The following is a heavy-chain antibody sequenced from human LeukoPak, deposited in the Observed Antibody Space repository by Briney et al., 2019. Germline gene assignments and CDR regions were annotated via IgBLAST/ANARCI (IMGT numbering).Heavy chain of an antibody. J-gene: IGHJ6*04. Sequence: SETLSLTCTVSGGSISSSNYYWSWIRQPPGKGLEWIGYIYYSGSTNYNPSLKSRVTISVDTSKNQFSLKLSSVTAADTAVYYCARDRSRQMDVWGKGTTVTVSS. V-gene: IGHV4-61*01. CDR3: ARDRSRQMDV. CDR2: IYYSGST. CDR1: GGSISSSNYY. D-gene: IGHD6-6*01.